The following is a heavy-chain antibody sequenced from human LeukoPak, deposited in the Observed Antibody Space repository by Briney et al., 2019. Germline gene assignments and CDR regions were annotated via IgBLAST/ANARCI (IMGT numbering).Heavy chain of an antibody. V-gene: IGHV1-18*01. CDR3: ARARHYDFWSGLFDNYYYYYMDV. Sequence: ASVKVSCKASGYTFTSYGISWVRQAPGQGLEWMGWISAYNGNTNYAQKLQGRVTMTTDISTSTAYMELRSLRSDDTAVYYCARARHYDFWSGLFDNYYYYYMDVWGKGTTVTVSS. J-gene: IGHJ6*03. D-gene: IGHD3-3*01. CDR2: ISAYNGNT. CDR1: GYTFTSYG.